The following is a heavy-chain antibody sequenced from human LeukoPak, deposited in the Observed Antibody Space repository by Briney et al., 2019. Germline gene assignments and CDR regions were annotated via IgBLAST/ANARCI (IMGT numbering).Heavy chain of an antibody. J-gene: IGHJ4*02. CDR2: IRYDGSNN. CDR3: AKDKSSSSKNFDY. Sequence: PGGSLRLSCAASGFTFSSCGMHWVHQAPGKGLEWVAFIRYDGSNNYYEDSVKGRFTISRDNSKNTLYLQMNSLRAEDTAVYYCAKDKSSSSKNFDYWGQGTLVTVSS. D-gene: IGHD6-13*01. CDR1: GFTFSSCG. V-gene: IGHV3-30*02.